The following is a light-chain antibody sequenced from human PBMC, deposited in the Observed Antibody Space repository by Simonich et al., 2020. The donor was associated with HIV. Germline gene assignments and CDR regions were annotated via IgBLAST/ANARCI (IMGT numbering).Light chain of an antibody. CDR2: WAS. Sequence: DIVMTQSPDSLAVSLGERASINCRSGQSVLYSSNNKNYLAWYQQKPGQPPKLLIYWASTREYGVPDRFSGSGSGTDFNLTISSLQAEDVAVYYCQQYYSTPQTFGQGTKVEIK. V-gene: IGKV4-1*01. J-gene: IGKJ1*01. CDR3: QQYYSTPQT. CDR1: QSVLYSSNNKNY.